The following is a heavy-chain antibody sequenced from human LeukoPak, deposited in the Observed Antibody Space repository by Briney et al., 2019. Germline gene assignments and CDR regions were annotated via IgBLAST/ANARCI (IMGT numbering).Heavy chain of an antibody. V-gene: IGHV1-2*02. D-gene: IGHD3-9*01. CDR1: GYTFTDYY. CDR2: INPTTGRT. Sequence: ASVKVSCKASGYTFTDYYMHWVRQAPGQGLQWMGWINPTTGRTNYAQKFQGRVTMARDTSISTAYMELSRLRPDDTAVYYCARGGGDYDILTAYFSWGQGTLVTVSS. J-gene: IGHJ4*02. CDR3: ARGGGDYDILTAYFS.